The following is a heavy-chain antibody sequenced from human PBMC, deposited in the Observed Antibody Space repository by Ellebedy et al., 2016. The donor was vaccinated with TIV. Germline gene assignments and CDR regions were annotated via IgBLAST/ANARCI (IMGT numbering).Heavy chain of an antibody. D-gene: IGHD3-10*01. CDR1: GFTVSNNF. CDR3: ATRPGFAAGGSGY. J-gene: IGHJ4*02. CDR2: VYSGGST. Sequence: GESLKISCAASGFTVSNNFMTWVRQAPGKGLEWVALVYSGGSTNYADSVQGRFTISRDSSMNTVYLQMNNLKVEETAVYYCATRPGFAAGGSGYWGQGALVTVSS. V-gene: IGHV3-53*01.